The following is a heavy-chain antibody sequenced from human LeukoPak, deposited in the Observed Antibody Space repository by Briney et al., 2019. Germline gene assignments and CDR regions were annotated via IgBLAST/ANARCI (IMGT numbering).Heavy chain of an antibody. J-gene: IGHJ6*03. D-gene: IGHD3-10*01. Sequence: ASVKVPCKASGYTFTGYYMHWVRQAPGQGLEWMGWINPNSGGTNYAQKFQGRVTISRDNAKNSLYLQMNSLRAEDTAVYYCARVTPPLWFGNAGYMDVWGKGTTVTISS. CDR2: INPNSGGT. CDR1: GYTFTGYY. CDR3: ARVTPPLWFGNAGYMDV. V-gene: IGHV1-2*02.